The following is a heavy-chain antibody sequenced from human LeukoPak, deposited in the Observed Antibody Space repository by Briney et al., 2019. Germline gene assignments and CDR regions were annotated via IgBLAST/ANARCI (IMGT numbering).Heavy chain of an antibody. CDR1: VRSIICGGYS. J-gene: IGHJ3*02. V-gene: IGHV4-31*01. CDR3: AREQGQWELGMGI. Sequence: PSQTLSLTCTVPVRSIICGGYSWSSIRQPPGKGLEWLGYIYYNVSTYYNPSLKSQVSISVDTPKNQFSLKLSSVTAADTAVDYCAREQGQWELGMGIWGQGTMVTVSS. D-gene: IGHD1-26*01. CDR2: IYYNVST.